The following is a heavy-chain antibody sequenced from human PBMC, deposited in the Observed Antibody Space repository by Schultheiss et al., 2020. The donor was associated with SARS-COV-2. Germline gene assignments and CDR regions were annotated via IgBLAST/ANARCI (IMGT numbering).Heavy chain of an antibody. Sequence: SETLSLTCAVSGGSISSSNWWSWVRQPPGKGLEWIGEINHSGSTNYNPSLKSRVTISVDTSKNQFSLKLSSVTAADTAVYYCARSPHLRFLDRAGAFDIWGQGTMVTVSS. J-gene: IGHJ3*02. D-gene: IGHD3-3*01. V-gene: IGHV4-4*02. CDR2: INHSGST. CDR1: GGSISSSNW. CDR3: ARSPHLRFLDRAGAFDI.